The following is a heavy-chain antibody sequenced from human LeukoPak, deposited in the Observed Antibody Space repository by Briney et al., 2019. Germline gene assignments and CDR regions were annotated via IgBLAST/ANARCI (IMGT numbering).Heavy chain of an antibody. J-gene: IGHJ4*02. V-gene: IGHV4-61*05. Sequence: SETLSLTCTVSGGSISSSSYYWSWIRQPTGKGLEWIGYIYYSGSTNYNPSLKSRVTISVDTSKNQFSLKLSSVTAADTAVYYCARMTWIQLWIYFDYWGQGTLVTVSS. CDR1: GGSISSSSYY. CDR2: IYYSGST. D-gene: IGHD5-18*01. CDR3: ARMTWIQLWIYFDY.